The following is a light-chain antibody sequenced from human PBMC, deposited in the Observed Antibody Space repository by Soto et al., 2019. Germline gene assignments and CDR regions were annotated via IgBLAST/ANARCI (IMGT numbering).Light chain of an antibody. Sequence: DIQMTQSPSSLSASVGDRVTITCRASQSIRSYLNWYQQKPGKAPKLLISRASSLHSGVPSRFSGSGSGTEFTLTISSLQPDDFGTYYCLQYDNYPWTFGQGTKVDIK. V-gene: IGKV1-39*01. CDR1: QSIRSY. CDR2: RAS. CDR3: LQYDNYPWT. J-gene: IGKJ1*01.